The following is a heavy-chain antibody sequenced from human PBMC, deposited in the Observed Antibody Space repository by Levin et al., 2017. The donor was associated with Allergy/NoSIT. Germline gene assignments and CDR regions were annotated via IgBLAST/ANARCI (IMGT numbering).Heavy chain of an antibody. J-gene: IGHJ4*02. CDR1: GFTFSSYA. CDR2: ISGSGGST. Sequence: GGSLRLSCAASGFTFSSYAMSWVRQAPGKGLEWVSAISGSGGSTYYADSVKGRFTISRDNSKNTLYLQMNSLRAEDTAVYYCAKDFSDRWELLFDYFDYWGQGTLVTVSS. V-gene: IGHV3-23*01. D-gene: IGHD1-26*01. CDR3: AKDFSDRWELLFDYFDY.